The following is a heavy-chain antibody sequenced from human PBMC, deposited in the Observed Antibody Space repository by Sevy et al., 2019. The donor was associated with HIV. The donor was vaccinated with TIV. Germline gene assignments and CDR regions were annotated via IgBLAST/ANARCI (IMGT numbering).Heavy chain of an antibody. D-gene: IGHD1-26*01. Sequence: GGYLRLSCAASGFTFSPYWMTWVRQAPGKGLEWVANIRPDGSDKYYVDSVKGRFTISRDNAKNSLYLQMNSLRADDTAMSDCARGVGLDCWGQGAQVTVSS. CDR2: IRPDGSDK. V-gene: IGHV3-7*01. CDR1: GFTFSPYW. CDR3: ARGVGLDC. J-gene: IGHJ4*02.